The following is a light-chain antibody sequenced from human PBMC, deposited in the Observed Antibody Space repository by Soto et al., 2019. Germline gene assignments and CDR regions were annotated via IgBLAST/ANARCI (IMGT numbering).Light chain of an antibody. CDR2: GTS. CDR3: QQSYSSPPT. J-gene: IGKJ1*01. CDR1: QSLSSSY. Sequence: EIVLTQSPGTLSLSPGERATLSCRASQSLSSSYLAWYQQKPGQAPRLLIYGTSIRATGIPDRFSGSRSGPDFTLTISSLQPEDFATYYCQQSYSSPPTFGQGTKVDIK. V-gene: IGKV3-20*01.